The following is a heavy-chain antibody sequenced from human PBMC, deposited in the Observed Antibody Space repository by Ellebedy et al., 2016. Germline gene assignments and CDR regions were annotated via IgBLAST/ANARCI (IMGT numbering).Heavy chain of an antibody. CDR2: INHSGST. Sequence: SETLSLTCAVYGGSFGGYYWSWIRQPPGKGLEWIGEINHSGSTNYNPSLKSRVTISVDTSKNQFSLKLSSVTAADTAVYYCARNPVWFGELATFDYWGQGTLVTVSS. D-gene: IGHD3-10*01. J-gene: IGHJ4*02. CDR3: ARNPVWFGELATFDY. CDR1: GGSFGGYY. V-gene: IGHV4-34*01.